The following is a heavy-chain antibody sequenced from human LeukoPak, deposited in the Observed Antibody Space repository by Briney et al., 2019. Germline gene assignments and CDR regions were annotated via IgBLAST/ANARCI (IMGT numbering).Heavy chain of an antibody. CDR3: ARGHDGSDFWTKSLDY. J-gene: IGHJ4*02. CDR1: GFTFSSYW. D-gene: IGHD3/OR15-3a*01. V-gene: IGHV3-7*03. Sequence: GGSLRLSCAASGFTFSSYWMSWVRQAPGKGLEWVANIKQDGSEKYYVDSVKGRFTISRDNAKNSLYLQMNSLRSEDTAVYYCARGHDGSDFWTKSLDYWGQGTLVTVSS. CDR2: IKQDGSEK.